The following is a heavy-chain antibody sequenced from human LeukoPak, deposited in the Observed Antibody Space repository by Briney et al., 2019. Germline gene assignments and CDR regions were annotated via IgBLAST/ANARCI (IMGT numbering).Heavy chain of an antibody. CDR3: ARSLSGGYDY. D-gene: IGHD3-10*01. J-gene: IGHJ4*02. CDR1: GFTSSSHW. V-gene: IGHV3-7*04. Sequence: GGSLRLSCAVSGFTSSSHWMNWVRQAPGKGLEWVASIKEDGSEEYYVGSVKGRFSISRDNARNSLYLQMNGLRGEDTAVYYCARSLSGGYDYRGQGTLVTVTS. CDR2: IKEDGSEE.